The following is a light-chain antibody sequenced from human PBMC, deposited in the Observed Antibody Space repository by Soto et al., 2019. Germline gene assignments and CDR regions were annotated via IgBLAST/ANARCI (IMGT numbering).Light chain of an antibody. CDR3: SSYTTHATLVV. V-gene: IGLV2-14*03. Sequence: QSVLTQPASVSGSPGQSITISCSGSSSDIGSYNYVSWYQQQPGKAPKLMIYDVTNRPSGVSDRFSGSKSGDTASLTISGLQADDEADYYCSSYTTHATLVVFGGGTKLTV. J-gene: IGLJ2*01. CDR2: DVT. CDR1: SSDIGSYNY.